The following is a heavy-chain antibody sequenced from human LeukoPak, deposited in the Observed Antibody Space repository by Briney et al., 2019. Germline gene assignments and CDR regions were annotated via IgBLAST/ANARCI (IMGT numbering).Heavy chain of an antibody. J-gene: IGHJ6*03. CDR2: ISWNSGSI. V-gene: IGHV3-9*01. CDR3: AKDSTVSPFYYYYMDV. CDR1: GFTFSGYS. D-gene: IGHD4-17*01. Sequence: PGGSLRLSCAASGFTFSGYSMHWVRQAPGKGLEWVSGISWNSGSIGYADSVKGRFTISRDNAKNSLYLQMNSLRAEDTALYYCAKDSTVSPFYYYYMDVWGKGTTVTVSS.